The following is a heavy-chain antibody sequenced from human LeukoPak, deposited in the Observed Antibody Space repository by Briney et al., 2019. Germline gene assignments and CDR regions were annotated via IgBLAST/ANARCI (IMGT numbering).Heavy chain of an antibody. CDR3: ARDHPGGSYYGWYDY. V-gene: IGHV4-38-2*02. CDR2: IYTSGST. D-gene: IGHD1-26*01. J-gene: IGHJ4*02. CDR1: DYSISSGYY. Sequence: SETLSLTCSVSDYSISSGYYWGWIRQPPGKGLEWIGRIYTSGSTDYNPSLKSRVTMSVDTSENQFSLRLSSVTAADTAVYYCARDHPGGSYYGWYDYWGQGTLVTVSS.